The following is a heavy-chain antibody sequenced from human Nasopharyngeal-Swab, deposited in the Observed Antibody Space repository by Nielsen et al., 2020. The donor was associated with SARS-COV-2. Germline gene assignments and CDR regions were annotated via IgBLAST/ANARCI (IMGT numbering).Heavy chain of an antibody. CDR2: INHSGST. CDR3: ARVTGYYYYYMDV. J-gene: IGHJ6*03. Sequence: WSRQPAGKGLEWIGEINHSGSTNYNPSLKSRVTISVDTSKNQFSLKLSSVTAADTAVYYCARVTGYYYYYMDVWGKGTTVTVSS. V-gene: IGHV4-34*01. D-gene: IGHD3-9*01.